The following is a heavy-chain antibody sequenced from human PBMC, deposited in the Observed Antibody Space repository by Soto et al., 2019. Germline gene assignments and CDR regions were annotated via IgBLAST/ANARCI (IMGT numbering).Heavy chain of an antibody. J-gene: IGHJ6*02. V-gene: IGHV1-69*06. Sequence: SVKVSCKASGGTLSSYAVSWVRQAPGQGLEWMGEIIPIFGTANYAQKFQGRVTITADKSTSTAYMELSSLRSEDTAVYYCARPQLELALAYYYYYGMDVWGQGTTVTDSS. CDR2: IIPIFGTA. CDR1: GGTLSSYA. CDR3: ARPQLELALAYYYYYGMDV. D-gene: IGHD1-7*01.